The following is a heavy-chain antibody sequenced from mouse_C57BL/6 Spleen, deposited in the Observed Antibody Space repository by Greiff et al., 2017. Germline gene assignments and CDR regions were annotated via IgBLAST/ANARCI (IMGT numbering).Heavy chain of an antibody. CDR3: ARNCSDY. CDR1: GYAFSSSW. Sequence: VQLQQSGPELVKPGASVKISCKASGYAFSSSWMNWVKQRPGKGLEWIGRNYPGDGDTNYNGKFKGKATLTADKSSSTAYMQLSSLTSEDSAVYFCARNCSDYWGQGTSVTVSS. V-gene: IGHV1-82*01. CDR2: NYPGDGDT. J-gene: IGHJ4*01.